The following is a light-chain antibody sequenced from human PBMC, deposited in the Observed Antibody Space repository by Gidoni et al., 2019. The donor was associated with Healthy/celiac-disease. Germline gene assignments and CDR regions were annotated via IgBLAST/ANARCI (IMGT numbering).Light chain of an antibody. J-gene: IGLJ2*01. CDR1: NIGSKS. Sequence: SYVLTQPPSVSVAPGQTARITCGGTNIGSKSVHWYLQRPGQAPVLVVYDDSDRPSRTPERFSGSNSGNTATLTISRVEAGDEADYYCQVWDSSSDHPGVFGGGTKLTVL. CDR2: DDS. CDR3: QVWDSSSDHPGV. V-gene: IGLV3-21*02.